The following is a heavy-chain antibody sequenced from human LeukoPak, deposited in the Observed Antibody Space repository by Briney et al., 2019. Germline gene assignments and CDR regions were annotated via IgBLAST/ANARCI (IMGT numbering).Heavy chain of an antibody. CDR2: IYYSGST. Sequence: SETLSLTCTVSGGSISSYYWSWIRQPPGKGLEWIGYIYYSGSTNYSPSLKSRVTISVDTSKNQFSLKLSSVTAADTAVYYCARSGSYSGPYVYWGQGTVVTVSS. CDR3: ARSGSYSGPYVY. D-gene: IGHD1-26*01. V-gene: IGHV4-59*12. CDR1: GGSISSYY. J-gene: IGHJ4*02.